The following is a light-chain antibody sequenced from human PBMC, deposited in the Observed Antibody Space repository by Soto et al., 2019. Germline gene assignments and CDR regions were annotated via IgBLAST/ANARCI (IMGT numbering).Light chain of an antibody. CDR1: QSVRTN. CDR2: GAS. V-gene: IGKV3-15*01. Sequence: EVVLTQSPATLSVSAGGTVTLSCRASQSVRTNVAWYQQIPGQAPRRLVYGASTRATGVPARFTGSGSGIEFSLTISSLLSEDSAFYYCQQYSNWPLTWTFGPGTKVQIK. J-gene: IGKJ1*01. CDR3: QQYSNWPLTWT.